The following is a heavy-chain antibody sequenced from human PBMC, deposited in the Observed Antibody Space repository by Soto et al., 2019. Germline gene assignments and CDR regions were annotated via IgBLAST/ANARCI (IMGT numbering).Heavy chain of an antibody. Sequence: GASVKVSCKASGGTFSSYAISWVRQAPGQGLEWMGGIIPIFGTANYAQKFQGRVTITADESTSTAYMELSSLRSEDTAVYYCARGYPRPYCSSTSCYTNYYYGMDVWGQGTTVTVSS. V-gene: IGHV1-69*13. J-gene: IGHJ6*02. CDR1: GGTFSSYA. CDR2: IIPIFGTA. CDR3: ARGYPRPYCSSTSCYTNYYYGMDV. D-gene: IGHD2-2*02.